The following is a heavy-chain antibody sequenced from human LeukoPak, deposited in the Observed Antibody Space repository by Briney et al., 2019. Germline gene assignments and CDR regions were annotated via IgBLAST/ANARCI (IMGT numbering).Heavy chain of an antibody. V-gene: IGHV3-30*18. CDR1: GFTFSSYG. J-gene: IGHJ4*02. Sequence: GGSLRLSCAASGFTFSSYGMHWVRPAPGKGLEWVAVISYDGSNKYYADSVKGRFTISRDNSKNTLYLQMNSLRAEDTAVYYCAKDLRGACHFDYWGQGTLVTVSS. CDR3: AKDLRGACHFDY. D-gene: IGHD4/OR15-4a*01. CDR2: ISYDGSNK.